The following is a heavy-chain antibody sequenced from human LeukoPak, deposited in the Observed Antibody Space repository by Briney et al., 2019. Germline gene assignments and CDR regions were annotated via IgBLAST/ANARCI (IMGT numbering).Heavy chain of an antibody. V-gene: IGHV3-30-3*01. Sequence: GGSLRLSCAASGFTFSSYWMSWVRQAPGKGLEWVAVISYDGSNKYYADSVKGRFTISRDNSKNTLYLQMNSLRAEDTAVYYCARDAGSGYYTEHFDYWGQGTLVTVSS. D-gene: IGHD3-3*01. CDR3: ARDAGSGYYTEHFDY. CDR2: ISYDGSNK. CDR1: GFTFSSYW. J-gene: IGHJ4*02.